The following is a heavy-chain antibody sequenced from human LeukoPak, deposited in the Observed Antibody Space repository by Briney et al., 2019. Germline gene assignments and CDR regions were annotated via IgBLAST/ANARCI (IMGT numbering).Heavy chain of an antibody. Sequence: GGSLRLSCAASGFTFSYYAMNWVRQAPGKGLEWVSSISTRSTYIYYADSVKGRFTISRDNSKNTLYLQMNSLRAEDTAVYYCAKAWQWPYYYMDVWGKGTTVTVSS. D-gene: IGHD6-19*01. CDR3: AKAWQWPYYYMDV. V-gene: IGHV3-21*04. CDR1: GFTFSYYA. J-gene: IGHJ6*03. CDR2: ISTRSTYI.